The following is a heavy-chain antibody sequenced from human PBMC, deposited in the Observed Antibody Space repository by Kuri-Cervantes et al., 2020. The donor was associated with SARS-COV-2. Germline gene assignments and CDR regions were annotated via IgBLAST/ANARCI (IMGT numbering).Heavy chain of an antibody. CDR1: GFTFSSYA. CDR2: ISYDGSNK. CDR3: ARESPFSAFDI. J-gene: IGHJ3*02. V-gene: IGHV3-30-3*01. Sequence: GESLKISCAASGFTFSSYAMHWVRQAPGKGLEWVAVISYDGSNKYYADSVKGRFTISRDNSKNTLYLQMNSLRAEDTAVYYCARESPFSAFDIWGQGTMVTVSS.